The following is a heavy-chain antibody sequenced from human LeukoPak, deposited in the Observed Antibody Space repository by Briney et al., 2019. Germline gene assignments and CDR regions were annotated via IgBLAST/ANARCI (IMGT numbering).Heavy chain of an antibody. CDR2: MNPNSGNT. CDR1: GYTFTSYA. Sequence: ASVKVSCKASGYTFTSYAMNWVRQAPGQGLEWMGWMNPNSGNTGYAQKFQGRVTITRNTSISTAYMELSSLRSEDTAVYYCARVRGYSYGYGSIAYYYYMDVWGKGTTVTVSS. V-gene: IGHV1-8*03. D-gene: IGHD5-18*01. CDR3: ARVRGYSYGYGSIAYYYYMDV. J-gene: IGHJ6*03.